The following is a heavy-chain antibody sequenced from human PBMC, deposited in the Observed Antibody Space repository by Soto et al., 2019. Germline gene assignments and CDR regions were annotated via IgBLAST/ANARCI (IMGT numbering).Heavy chain of an antibody. CDR1: GFTLSGYD. V-gene: IGHV3-13*01. J-gene: IGHJ6*04. CDR3: TRKTPTNGMAV. D-gene: IGHD2-15*01. CDR2: IGSAGDT. Sequence: ASGGGLVQPRGSLRLSCAASGFTLSGYDIHWVRQATGKGLEWVSGIGSAGDTYYEEYVQGPVTISGENAQNSLYRQMNSLRVGDTDVYCSTRKTPTNGMAVWGYGTTVTVSS.